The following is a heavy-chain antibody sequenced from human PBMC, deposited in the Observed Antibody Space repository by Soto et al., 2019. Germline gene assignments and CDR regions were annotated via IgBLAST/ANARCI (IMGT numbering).Heavy chain of an antibody. V-gene: IGHV3-30*18. Sequence: GGSLRLSCAASGFTFSSYGMHWVRQAPGKGLEWVAVISYDGSNKYYADSVKGRFTISRDNSKNTLYLQMNSLRAEDTAVYYCAKSVESYYYYGMDVWGQGTTVTVS. CDR3: AKSVESYYYYGMDV. CDR2: ISYDGSNK. J-gene: IGHJ6*02. CDR1: GFTFSSYG.